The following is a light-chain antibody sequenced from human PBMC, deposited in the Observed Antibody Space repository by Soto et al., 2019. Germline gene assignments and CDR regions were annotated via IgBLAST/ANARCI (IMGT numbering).Light chain of an antibody. V-gene: IGKV1-5*03. J-gene: IGKJ1*01. CDR3: QQYNTYSKT. CDR2: KAT. Sequence: DIQMTQSPSTLSASVGDRVTITCRASQSVSSWLAWYHQNPGKAPKLLLYKATSLESGVPSRFSGSRSGTEFTLTISSLQPDDFATYYCQQYNTYSKTFGQGTKVEIK. CDR1: QSVSSW.